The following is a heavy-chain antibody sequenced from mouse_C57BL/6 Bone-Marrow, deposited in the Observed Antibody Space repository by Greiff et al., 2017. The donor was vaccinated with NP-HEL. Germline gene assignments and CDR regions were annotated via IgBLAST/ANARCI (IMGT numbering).Heavy chain of an antibody. CDR3: AGSSWFAY. Sequence: EVKLVESGPGLAKPSQTLSLSCSVTGYSITSYYWNWIRKFPGNKLEYMGYISYSGSTYYNPSLKSRISITRETSKNQYYLQLNSVTTEDTATYYCAGSSWFAYWGQGTLVTVSA. V-gene: IGHV3-8*01. CDR2: ISYSGST. CDR1: GYSITSYY. J-gene: IGHJ3*01.